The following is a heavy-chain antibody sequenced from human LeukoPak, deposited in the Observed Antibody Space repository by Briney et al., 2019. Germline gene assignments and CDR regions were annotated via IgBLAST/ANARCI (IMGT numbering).Heavy chain of an antibody. CDR3: AGSQRSSSWYSLPAY. J-gene: IGHJ4*02. CDR1: GFTFSSYS. CDR2: VSSSSSYI. Sequence: PGGSLRLSCAVSGFTFSSYSMNWVRQAPGKGLEWVSSVSSSSSYIYYADSVKGRFTISRDNAKNSLYLQMNSLRAEDTAVYYCAGSQRSSSWYSLPAYWGQGTLVTVSS. D-gene: IGHD6-13*01. V-gene: IGHV3-21*01.